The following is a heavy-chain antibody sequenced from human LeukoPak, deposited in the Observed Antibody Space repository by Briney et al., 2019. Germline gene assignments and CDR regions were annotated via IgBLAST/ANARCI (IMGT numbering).Heavy chain of an antibody. J-gene: IGHJ4*02. CDR2: ISSSSSYI. CDR1: GFTFSSYS. Sequence: GGSLRLSCAASGFTFSSYSMNWVRQAPGKGLEWVSSISSSSSYIYYADSVKSRFTISRDNAKKSLYLQMNSLRAEDTAVYYCARDLGDWDRFDYWGQGTLVTVSS. D-gene: IGHD1-26*01. CDR3: ARDLGDWDRFDY. V-gene: IGHV3-21*01.